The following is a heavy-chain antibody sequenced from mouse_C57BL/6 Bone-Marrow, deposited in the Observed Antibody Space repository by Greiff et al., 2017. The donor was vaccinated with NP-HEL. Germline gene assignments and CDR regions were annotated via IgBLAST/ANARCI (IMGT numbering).Heavy chain of an antibody. V-gene: IGHV5-6*02. CDR2: ISSGGSYT. J-gene: IGHJ3*01. Sequence: EVNLVESGGDLVKPGGSLKLSCAASGFTFSSYGMSWVRQTPDKRLEWVATISSGGSYTYYPDSVKGRFTISRDNAKNTLYLQMSSLKSEDTAMYYCARRGYYGSSSAWFAYWGQGTLVTVSA. CDR1: GFTFSSYG. CDR3: ARRGYYGSSSAWFAY. D-gene: IGHD1-1*01.